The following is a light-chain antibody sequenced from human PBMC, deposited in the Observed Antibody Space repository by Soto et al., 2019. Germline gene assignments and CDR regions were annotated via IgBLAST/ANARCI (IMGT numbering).Light chain of an antibody. CDR3: CSYAGTTTFYV. V-gene: IGLV2-23*02. CDR1: SSDVGRYNL. CDR2: DVT. Sequence: QSVLTQPVSVSGSPGQSITISCTGTSSDVGRYNLVSWYQHHPGKAPKLIIYDVTQWPSGASNRFSGSKSGNTASLTIFGLQAEDEADYYCCSYAGTTTFYVFGTGTKVTVL. J-gene: IGLJ1*01.